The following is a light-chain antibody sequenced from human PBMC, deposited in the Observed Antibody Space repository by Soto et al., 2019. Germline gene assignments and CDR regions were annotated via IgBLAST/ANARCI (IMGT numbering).Light chain of an antibody. Sequence: EIVLTQSPGTLSLSPGERATLSCRASQSVSSSYLAWYQQKPGQAPRLLIYAASNTAPGIPDRFSGSGSGTDFTLTISRLEPEDFAVYYCQQYGSSPWTFGQGTKVDI. CDR2: AAS. CDR3: QQYGSSPWT. J-gene: IGKJ1*01. CDR1: QSVSSSY. V-gene: IGKV3-20*01.